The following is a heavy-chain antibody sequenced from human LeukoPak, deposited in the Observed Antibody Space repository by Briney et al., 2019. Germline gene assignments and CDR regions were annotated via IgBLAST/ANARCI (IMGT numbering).Heavy chain of an antibody. V-gene: IGHV1-46*01. CDR3: ARESETYYYDSTGYFGGMDV. D-gene: IGHD3-22*01. CDR2: ISPSGGDT. CDR1: GYTFTAYY. J-gene: IGHJ6*02. Sequence: ASVKVSCKASGYTFTAYYMHWVRQAPGQGLEWMGIISPSGGDTRNAQKFQGRFTVTRDTSTSTVYMELSSLRSDDTAVYYCARESETYYYDSTGYFGGMDVWGQGTTVTVSS.